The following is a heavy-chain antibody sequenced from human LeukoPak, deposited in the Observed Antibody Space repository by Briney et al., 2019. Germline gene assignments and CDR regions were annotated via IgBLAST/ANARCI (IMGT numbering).Heavy chain of an antibody. Sequence: PGGSLRLACAAAGFTFSSYGFHWVRQAPGKGLEWVAFIRYDGSNKYYADSGKGRFTISRNNYKNTLYMQMHSLRAEDTAVYYCAKIGYSGSGVGYYMDVWGKGTTVTISS. CDR2: IRYDGSNK. J-gene: IGHJ6*03. CDR3: AKIGYSGSGVGYYMDV. CDR1: GFTFSSYG. D-gene: IGHD3-10*01. V-gene: IGHV3-30*02.